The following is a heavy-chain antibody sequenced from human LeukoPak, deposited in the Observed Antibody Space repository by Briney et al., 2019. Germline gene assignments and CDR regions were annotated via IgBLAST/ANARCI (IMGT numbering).Heavy chain of an antibody. Sequence: LKPSETLSLTCAVYGGSFSGYYWSWIRQPPGKGLEWIGEINHSGSTNYNPSLKSRVTISVDTSKNQFSLKLSSVTAADTAVYYCARAVWGSYRNHWYFDLWGRGTLVTVSS. CDR1: GGSFSGYY. V-gene: IGHV4-34*01. D-gene: IGHD3-16*02. CDR2: INHSGST. J-gene: IGHJ2*01. CDR3: ARAVWGSYRNHWYFDL.